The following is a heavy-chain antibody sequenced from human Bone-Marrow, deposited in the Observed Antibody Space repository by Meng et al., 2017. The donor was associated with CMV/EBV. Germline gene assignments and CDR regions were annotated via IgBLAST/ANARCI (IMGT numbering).Heavy chain of an antibody. J-gene: IGHJ4*02. CDR1: GYSISSGYY. Sequence: ETLSLTCTVSGYSISSGYYWGWIRQPPGKGLEWVSVIYSGGSSTYYADSVKGRFTISRDNSKNTLYLQMNSLRAEDTAVYYCAKDTAVSPSWGQGTLVTVSS. CDR2: IYSGGSST. V-gene: IGHV3-23*03. D-gene: IGHD5-18*01. CDR3: AKDTAVSPS.